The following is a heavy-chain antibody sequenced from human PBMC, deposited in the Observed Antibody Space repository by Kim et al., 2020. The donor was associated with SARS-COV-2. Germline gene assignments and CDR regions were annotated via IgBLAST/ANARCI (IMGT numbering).Heavy chain of an antibody. D-gene: IGHD3-3*01. V-gene: IGHV3-23*01. Sequence: GGSLRLSCAASGFTFSSYAMSWVRQAPGKGLEWVSAISGSGGSTYYADSVKGRFTISRDNSKNTLYLQMNSLRAEDTAVYYCAKSTPDLYYDFWSGYYSVYYFDYWGQGTLVTVSS. J-gene: IGHJ4*02. CDR2: ISGSGGST. CDR3: AKSTPDLYYDFWSGYYSVYYFDY. CDR1: GFTFSSYA.